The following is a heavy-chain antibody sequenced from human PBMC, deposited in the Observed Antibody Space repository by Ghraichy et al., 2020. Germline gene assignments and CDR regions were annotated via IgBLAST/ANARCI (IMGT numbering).Heavy chain of an antibody. Sequence: GGSLRLSCAASGFTFSSCAMSWVRQAPGKGLEWVSGISGSGRNAYYADSVKGRFSISRDNSKNTLYLQMNSLTAEDVAVYYCAKRAYYDSSGYYQNQPMDYWGQGTLVTVSS. D-gene: IGHD3-22*01. CDR1: GFTFSSCA. J-gene: IGHJ4*02. CDR2: ISGSGRNA. V-gene: IGHV3-23*01. CDR3: AKRAYYDSSGYYQNQPMDY.